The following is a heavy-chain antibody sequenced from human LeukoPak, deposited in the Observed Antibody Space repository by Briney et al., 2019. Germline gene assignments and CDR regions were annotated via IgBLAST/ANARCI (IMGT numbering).Heavy chain of an antibody. J-gene: IGHJ4*02. V-gene: IGHV4-34*01. D-gene: IGHD3-22*01. CDR1: GGSFSGYY. CDR3: ARVPHYYDSSGFRRAYYFDY. CDR2: IYYSGST. Sequence: SETLSLTCAVYGGSFSGYYWSWIRQPPGKGLEWIGSIYYSGSTYYKPSLKSRVTISVDTSKNQFSLKLNSVTAADTAVYYCARVPHYYDSSGFRRAYYFDYWGQGTLVTVSS.